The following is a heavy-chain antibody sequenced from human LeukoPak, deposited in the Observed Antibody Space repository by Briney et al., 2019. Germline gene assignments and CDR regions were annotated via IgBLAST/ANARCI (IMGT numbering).Heavy chain of an antibody. D-gene: IGHD6-13*01. CDR2: ISYSGST. J-gene: IGHJ4*02. V-gene: IGHV4-39*01. Sequence: SETLSLTCTVSGGSISSNSYYWGWIRQPPGKGLEWIASISYSGSTYYNPSLKSRVSISVDTSKNQFSLRLSSVTAADTTVYYCAKFGGTTAAADDWGQGTLVTASS. CDR1: GGSISSNSYY. CDR3: AKFGGTTAAADD.